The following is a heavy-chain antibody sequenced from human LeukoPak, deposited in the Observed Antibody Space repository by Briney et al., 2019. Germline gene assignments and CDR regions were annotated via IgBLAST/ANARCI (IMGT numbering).Heavy chain of an antibody. V-gene: IGHV3-23*01. CDR1: GFTFSSYA. CDR2: ISGSAGNI. J-gene: IGHJ4*02. CDR3: AKESETRIAALDF. D-gene: IGHD6-13*01. Sequence: GGSLRLSCAASGFTFSSYAMSWVRQAPGKGLEWVSAISGSAGNIYYADSVKGRFTISRDNSKNTLYLQMNSLRAEDTAVYYCAKESETRIAALDFWGQGTLVTVSS.